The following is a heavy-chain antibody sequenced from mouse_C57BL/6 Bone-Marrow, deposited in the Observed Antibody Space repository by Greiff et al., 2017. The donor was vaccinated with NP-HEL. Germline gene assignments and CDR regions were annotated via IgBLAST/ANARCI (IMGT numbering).Heavy chain of an antibody. CDR2: ISDGGSYT. Sequence: EVQLVESGGGLVKPGGSLKLSCAASGFTFSSYAMPWVRQTPEKRLECVATISDGGSYTYYPDNVKGRFTISRDNAKNNLYLQMSHLKSEDTAMYYCARDRELRFFYYFDYWGQGTTLTVSS. CDR1: GFTFSSYA. J-gene: IGHJ2*01. V-gene: IGHV5-4*01. CDR3: ARDRELRFFYYFDY. D-gene: IGHD1-1*01.